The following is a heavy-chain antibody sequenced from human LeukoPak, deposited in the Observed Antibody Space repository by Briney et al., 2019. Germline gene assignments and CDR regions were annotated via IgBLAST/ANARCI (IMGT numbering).Heavy chain of an antibody. CDR2: ISGRSDST. CDR1: GFTFSNYG. J-gene: IGHJ3*02. Sequence: GGSLRLSCAGSGFTFSNYGMNWVRQAPGKGLEWVSTISGRSDSTYYADSVKGRFTISRDNSKDTLYLQLNYLRAEDTAVYYCAKASGYYYDSSGYYLGAFDIWGPGTMVTVSS. V-gene: IGHV3-23*01. CDR3: AKASGYYYDSSGYYLGAFDI. D-gene: IGHD3-22*01.